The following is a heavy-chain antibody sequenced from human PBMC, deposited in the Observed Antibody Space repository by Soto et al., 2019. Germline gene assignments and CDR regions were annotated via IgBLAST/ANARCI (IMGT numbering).Heavy chain of an antibody. V-gene: IGHV3-23*01. CDR1: EFDFSSHG. J-gene: IGHJ3*01. CDR3: AKRLDTSTSWGAFDF. D-gene: IGHD2-2*01. CDR2: ISSTGRTS. Sequence: GGSLRLSCAASEFDFSSHGMNWVRQAPGKGLEWVSTISSTGRTSYYTDSVKGRFTVSRDNSKNTVSLQMSSLRVEDTALYYCAKRLDTSTSWGAFDFWGQGAMVTVSS.